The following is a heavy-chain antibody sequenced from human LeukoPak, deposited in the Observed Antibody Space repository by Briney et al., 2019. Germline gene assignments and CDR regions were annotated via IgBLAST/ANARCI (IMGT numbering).Heavy chain of an antibody. Sequence: GGSLSLSCAASGFNFLGYNMNWGRLGPGKGLEWIAYISINGDTIYYADSVKGRFAISRDNSENTLYLQMNSLRAEDTAVYYCAKDLGFWVYMDVWGKGTTVTVSS. CDR2: ISINGDTI. CDR3: AKDLGFWVYMDV. J-gene: IGHJ6*03. V-gene: IGHV3-48*01. CDR1: GFNFLGYN. D-gene: IGHD3-3*01.